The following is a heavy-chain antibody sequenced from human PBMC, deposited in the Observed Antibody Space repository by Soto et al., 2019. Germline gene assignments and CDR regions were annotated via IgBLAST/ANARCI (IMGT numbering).Heavy chain of an antibody. CDR1: GESISSGGYY. Sequence: QVQLQESGPGLVKASQTLSLICSVSGESISSGGYYWSWIRHHPGKGLECIGYIYDSESSYYNPSLKSRVTISMDTSKNHFAMTLSSVTAADTAVYSCARASSSSSAADYWGQGTLIPVSS. J-gene: IGHJ4*02. V-gene: IGHV4-31*03. CDR2: IYDSESS. CDR3: ARASSSSSAADY. D-gene: IGHD6-6*01.